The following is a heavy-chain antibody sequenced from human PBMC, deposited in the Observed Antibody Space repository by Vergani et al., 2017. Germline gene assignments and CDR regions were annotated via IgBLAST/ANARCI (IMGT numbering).Heavy chain of an antibody. CDR1: GGSFSGYY. J-gene: IGHJ4*02. Sequence: QVQLQQWGAGLLKPSETLSLTCAVYGGSFSGYYWSWIRQPPGKGLEWIGEINHSGSTNYNQSLKSRVTISVDTSKNPFSLKLSSVTAADTAVYYCARGNRKITMVRGVIPHFDYWGQGTLVTVSS. CDR2: INHSGST. V-gene: IGHV4-34*01. CDR3: ARGNRKITMVRGVIPHFDY. D-gene: IGHD3-10*01.